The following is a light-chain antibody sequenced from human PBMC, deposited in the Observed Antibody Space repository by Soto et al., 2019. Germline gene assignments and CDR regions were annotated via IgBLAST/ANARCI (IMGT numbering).Light chain of an antibody. J-gene: IGKJ3*01. CDR1: QDISNY. CDR2: DAS. CDR3: QQYLNRPIST. V-gene: IGKV1-33*01. Sequence: DIQMTQSPSSLSASVGDRVTITCQASQDISNYLNWYQQKPGKAPRLLIYDASNLETGVISKFSGSGSGTDFTFTISSLQPEDIATNYCQQYLNRPISTFGPGTKVDIK.